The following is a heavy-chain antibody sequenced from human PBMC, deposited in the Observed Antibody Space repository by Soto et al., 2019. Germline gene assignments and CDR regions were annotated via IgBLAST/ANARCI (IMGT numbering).Heavy chain of an antibody. V-gene: IGHV3-23*01. CDR3: AVHLGQNYYTMDV. CDR1: GFTFSTFV. J-gene: IGHJ6*02. Sequence: GGSLRLSCAASGFTFSTFVMTWVRQVPGEGLEWVSSITGSGKSAYYADSVKGRVTISRDNSKNTLYLQISSLGADDTAVYHCAVHLGQNYYTMDVWGQGTTVTVSS. CDR2: ITGSGKSA.